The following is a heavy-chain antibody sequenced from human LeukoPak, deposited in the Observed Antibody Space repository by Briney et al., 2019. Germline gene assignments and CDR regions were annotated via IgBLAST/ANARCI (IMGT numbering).Heavy chain of an antibody. V-gene: IGHV3-33*08. Sequence: GGSLRLSCAASGLTFSSHWMHWVRQAPGKGLEWVAVIWYDGSNKYYADSEKGRFTISRDNSKNTLYLQMNSLRAEDTAVYYCARDHFGSGWYSGFDYWGQGTLVTVSS. CDR2: IWYDGSNK. CDR1: GLTFSSHW. CDR3: ARDHFGSGWYSGFDY. D-gene: IGHD6-19*01. J-gene: IGHJ4*02.